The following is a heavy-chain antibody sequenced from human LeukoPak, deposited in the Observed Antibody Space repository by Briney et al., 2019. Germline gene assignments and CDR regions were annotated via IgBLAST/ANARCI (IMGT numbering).Heavy chain of an antibody. V-gene: IGHV3-23*01. CDR2: ISGSGGGT. CDR3: AKRGVVIRVFLVGFHKEAYYFES. CDR1: GFTFSSYG. J-gene: IGHJ4*02. Sequence: GGSLRLSCAASGFTFSSYGMSWVRQAPGKGLEWVAGISGSGGGTSYADSVKGRFTISRDNAKNTLFLQMNSLRVEDTAVYFCAKRGVVIRVFLVGFHKEAYYFESWGQGAQVTVSS. D-gene: IGHD3-3*01.